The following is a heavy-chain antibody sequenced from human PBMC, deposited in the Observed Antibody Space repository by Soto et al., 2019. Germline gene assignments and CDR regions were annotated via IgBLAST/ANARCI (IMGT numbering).Heavy chain of an antibody. J-gene: IGHJ4*02. Sequence: PGGSLRLSCAASGFTFSTYALSWVRQAPGKGLEWVSTISAGGGSTYYADSVKGRFTISRDNSKNTLYLQLNSLGAEDTAVFYCAKGFGGTYGWNYFDYWGQGTLVTVSS. CDR1: GFTFSTYA. D-gene: IGHD1-26*01. CDR2: ISAGGGST. CDR3: AKGFGGTYGWNYFDY. V-gene: IGHV3-23*01.